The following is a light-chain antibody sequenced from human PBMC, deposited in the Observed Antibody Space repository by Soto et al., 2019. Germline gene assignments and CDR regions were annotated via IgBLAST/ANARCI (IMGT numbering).Light chain of an antibody. CDR2: NVS. CDR1: SSDIGAYDY. J-gene: IGLJ2*01. CDR3: CSYAGTSDVL. V-gene: IGLV2-11*01. Sequence: QSVLTQPRSVSDSPGQSVTISCIGTSSDIGAYDYVSWYQQHPGKAPKLIIYNVSKRPSGVPVRFSGSKSGNTASLTISGLQADDEADYYCCSYAGTSDVLFGGGTKLTVL.